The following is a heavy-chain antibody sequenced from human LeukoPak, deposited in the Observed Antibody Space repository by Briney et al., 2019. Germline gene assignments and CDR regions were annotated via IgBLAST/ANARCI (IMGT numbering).Heavy chain of an antibody. CDR3: ARGVLSYYDSSGYSIDAFDI. CDR2: IYYSGST. CDR1: GGSISSSSYY. J-gene: IGHJ3*02. Sequence: SESLSLTCTVSGGSISSSSYYWGWIRQPPGKGLEWTGSIYYSGSTYYNPSLKSRVTISVDTSKNQFSLKLSSVTAADTAVYYCARGVLSYYDSSGYSIDAFDIWGQGTMVTVSS. D-gene: IGHD3-22*01. V-gene: IGHV4-39*01.